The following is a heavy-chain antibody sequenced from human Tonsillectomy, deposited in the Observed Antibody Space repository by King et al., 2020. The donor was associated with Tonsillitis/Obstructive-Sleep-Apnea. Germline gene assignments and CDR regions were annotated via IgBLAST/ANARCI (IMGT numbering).Heavy chain of an antibody. D-gene: IGHD3-3*01. V-gene: IGHV4-59*01. CDR3: AGDSDFWSGYSYYYHYMDV. CDR2: IYYSGST. J-gene: IGHJ6*03. CDR1: GGSISSYY. Sequence: QLQESGPGLVKPSETLSLTCTVSGGSISSYYWSWIRQPPGKGLEWIGYIYYSGSTNYNPSLKSRVTISVDTSKNQFSLKLSSVTAADTAGYYCAGDSDFWSGYSYYYHYMDVWGKGTTVTVSS.